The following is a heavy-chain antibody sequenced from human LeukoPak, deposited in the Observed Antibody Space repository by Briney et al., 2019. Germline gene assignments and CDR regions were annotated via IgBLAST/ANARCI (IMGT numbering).Heavy chain of an antibody. CDR2: VSYDGNDG. J-gene: IGHJ4*02. CDR3: AKLAWNDGSYYFDY. CDR1: GFNFTYYA. V-gene: IGHV3-30*18. Sequence: GGSLRLSCIGSGFNFTYYAIYWVRQAPGKGLEWVAVVSYDGNDGYYADSVKGRFSISRDNSQNTVTLQMNNLRADNTAIYYCAKLAWNDGSYYFDYWGQGTLVTVSS. D-gene: IGHD1-1*01.